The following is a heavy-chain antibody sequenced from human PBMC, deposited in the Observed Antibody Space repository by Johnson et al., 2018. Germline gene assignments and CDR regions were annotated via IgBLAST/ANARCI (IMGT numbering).Heavy chain of an antibody. CDR3: AREGQRAVVYFQH. Sequence: QVQLVESGAEVKKPGASVKVSCKASGYTFSNYGISWVRQAPGQGLEWMGWISAYNGNTRYAQKFQGRVTMTRDTSTGTAYMELRSLRSDDTAVYYCAREGQRAVVYFQHWGQGTLVTVSS. CDR2: ISAYNGNT. D-gene: IGHD6-25*01. J-gene: IGHJ1*01. V-gene: IGHV1-18*01. CDR1: GYTFSNYG.